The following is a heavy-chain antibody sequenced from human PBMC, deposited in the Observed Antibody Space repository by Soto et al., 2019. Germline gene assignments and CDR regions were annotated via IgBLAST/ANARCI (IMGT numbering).Heavy chain of an antibody. Sequence: GGSLRLSCAASGFIFRSYGMHWVRQAPGKGLEWVAVIWYDGSNTYYADPVKGRFTISRDNSKNTLFLQMNSLRAEDTAVYYCATSAAWGRGTLVTVSS. CDR2: IWYDGSNT. D-gene: IGHD6-19*01. J-gene: IGHJ5*02. CDR3: ATSAA. V-gene: IGHV3-33*01. CDR1: GFIFRSYG.